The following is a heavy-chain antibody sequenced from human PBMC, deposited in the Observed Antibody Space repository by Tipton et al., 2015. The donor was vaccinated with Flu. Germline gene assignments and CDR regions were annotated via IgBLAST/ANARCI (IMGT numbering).Heavy chain of an antibody. CDR1: DDSISSYY. Sequence: SLRLSCTVSDDSISSYYWSWIRRPPGKGLQWMGYIYHSGSSKYSPSLKSRLTISVDSSKNQFSLRLTSVTAADTAVYYCARARAPYYYYAMDVWGQGITVTVSS. CDR3: ARARAPYYYYAMDV. J-gene: IGHJ6*02. V-gene: IGHV4-59*01. CDR2: IYHSGSS.